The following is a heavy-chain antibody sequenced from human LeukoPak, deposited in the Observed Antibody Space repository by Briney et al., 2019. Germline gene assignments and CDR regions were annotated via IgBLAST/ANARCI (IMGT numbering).Heavy chain of an antibody. D-gene: IGHD5-12*01. Sequence: PSETLSLTCAVYGGSFSGYYWSWIRQPPGKGLEWIGEINHSGSTNYNPSLKSRVPISVDTSKNQFSLKLSSVTAADTAVYYCARVPTWIHRAFDIWGQGTMVTVSS. CDR1: GGSFSGYY. CDR3: ARVPTWIHRAFDI. J-gene: IGHJ3*02. CDR2: INHSGST. V-gene: IGHV4-34*01.